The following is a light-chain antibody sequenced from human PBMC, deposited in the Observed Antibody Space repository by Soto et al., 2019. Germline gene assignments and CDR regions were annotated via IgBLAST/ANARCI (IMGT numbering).Light chain of an antibody. CDR3: QQTNSFPLFT. V-gene: IGKV1-12*01. Sequence: DIQMTQSPSSVSASVGDRVTITCRASQGIGSWLAWYQQKPGRAPKLLIYTASRLQSGVPSRFSGSGSGTDFTLTISSLQPEDFATYYCQQTNSFPLFTFGPGTKVDIK. CDR2: TAS. J-gene: IGKJ3*01. CDR1: QGIGSW.